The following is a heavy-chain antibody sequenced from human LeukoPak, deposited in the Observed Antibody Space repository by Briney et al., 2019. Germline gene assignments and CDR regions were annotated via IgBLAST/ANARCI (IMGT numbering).Heavy chain of an antibody. CDR2: ISWNSGSI. CDR3: AKDIGWAAAGKLDY. Sequence: SLRLSCAASGFTFDDYAMHWVRQAPGKGLEWVSGISWNSGSIGYADSVKGRFTISRDNAKNSLYLQMNSLRAEDTALYYCAKDIGWAAAGKLDYWGQGTLVTVSS. J-gene: IGHJ4*02. CDR1: GFTFDDYA. V-gene: IGHV3-9*01. D-gene: IGHD6-13*01.